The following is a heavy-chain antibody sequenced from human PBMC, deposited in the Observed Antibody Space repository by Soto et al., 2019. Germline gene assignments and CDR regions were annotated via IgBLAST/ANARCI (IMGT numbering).Heavy chain of an antibody. CDR2: IFFIGNT. Sequence: QVQLQESGPGLVEPSQTLSLTCSVSGGSISSDDCYWSWIRQHPGKGLEWIGNIFFIGNTYYNPSLKSKVSISVDTSKNQFSLRVTSVTAANTSVYYCASLRGSGTNVLFDHWGQGSLVTVSS. V-gene: IGHV4-31*01. CDR3: ASLRGSGTNVLFDH. CDR1: GGSISSDDCY. D-gene: IGHD3-10*01. J-gene: IGHJ4*02.